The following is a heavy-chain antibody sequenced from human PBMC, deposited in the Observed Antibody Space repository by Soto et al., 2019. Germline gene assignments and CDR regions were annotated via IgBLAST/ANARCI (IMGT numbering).Heavy chain of an antibody. CDR2: INQDGSEK. CDR3: SRSLDY. Sequence: EVQLLESGGGLVQPGGSLRLSCAASGFTFSSYAMSWVRQAPGKGLEWVANINQDGSEKNYVDSVKGRFTISRDNAKNSLYLQMSSLTAEDSALYYCSRSLDYWGQGTLVTVSS. CDR1: GFTFSSYA. J-gene: IGHJ4*02. V-gene: IGHV3-7*01.